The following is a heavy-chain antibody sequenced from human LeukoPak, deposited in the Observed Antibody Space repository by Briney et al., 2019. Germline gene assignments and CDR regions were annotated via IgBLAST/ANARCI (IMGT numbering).Heavy chain of an antibody. Sequence: GASVKVSCKASGYTFTSYDINWVRQATGQGLEWMGWMNPKRGNTGYAQKFQGRVTMTRNTSLSTAYMELSSLRSEDTAVYYCARRTMWDTNGWLSPDYWGQGTLVTVSS. CDR1: GYTFTSYD. J-gene: IGHJ4*02. D-gene: IGHD6-19*01. CDR2: MNPKRGNT. V-gene: IGHV1-8*01. CDR3: ARRTMWDTNGWLSPDY.